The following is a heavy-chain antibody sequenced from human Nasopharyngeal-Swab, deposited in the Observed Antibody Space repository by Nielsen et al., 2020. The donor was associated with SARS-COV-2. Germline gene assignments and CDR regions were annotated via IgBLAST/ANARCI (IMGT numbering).Heavy chain of an antibody. Sequence: SETLSLTCTVSGGSISSHYWSWIRQPPGKGLEWIGNISYTENTNYSPSLKSRVTISIDTSKNLFSLKLGSVTAADTAVYYCAGSIKGGSRHGLVDSWGQGTLVTVSS. CDR2: ISYTENT. V-gene: IGHV4-59*08. CDR1: GGSISSHY. CDR3: AGSIKGGSRHGLVDS. D-gene: IGHD2-15*01. J-gene: IGHJ5*01.